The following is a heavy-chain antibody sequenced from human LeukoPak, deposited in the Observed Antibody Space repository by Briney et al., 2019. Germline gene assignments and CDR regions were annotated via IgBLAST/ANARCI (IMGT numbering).Heavy chain of an antibody. Sequence: SETLSLTCAVYGGSFSGYYWSWIRQPPGKGLEWIGEINHSGSTNYNPSLKSRVTISVDTSKNQFSLKLSSVTAADTVVYYCARGTRYYDFWSGNLDYWGQGTLVTVSS. CDR3: ARGTRYYDFWSGNLDY. V-gene: IGHV4-34*01. J-gene: IGHJ4*02. CDR1: GGSFSGYY. CDR2: INHSGST. D-gene: IGHD3-3*01.